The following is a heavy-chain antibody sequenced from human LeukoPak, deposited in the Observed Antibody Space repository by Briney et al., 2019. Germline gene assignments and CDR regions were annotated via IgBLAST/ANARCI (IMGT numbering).Heavy chain of an antibody. Sequence: GGSLRLSCAASGFTFDDYGMNWVRQAPGKGLEWLSNIRDSGGEMYYADSVKGRFTITRDNAKNTLYLQMNGLRVEDTAVYFCARDHNWAFDFWGRGSLVTVSS. V-gene: IGHV3-48*01. CDR1: GFTFDDYG. CDR3: ARDHNWAFDF. CDR2: IRDSGGEM. J-gene: IGHJ4*02. D-gene: IGHD1-1*01.